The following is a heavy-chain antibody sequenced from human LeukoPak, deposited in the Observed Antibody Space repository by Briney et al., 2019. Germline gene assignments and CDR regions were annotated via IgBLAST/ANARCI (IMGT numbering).Heavy chain of an antibody. Sequence: TGGSLRLSCAASGFTFSSYSMNWVRQAPGKGLEWVSSISSSSSYIYYADSVKGRFTISRDNAKNSLYLQTNSLRAEDTAVYYCARDRGATTFDYWGQGTLVTVSS. CDR1: GFTFSSYS. D-gene: IGHD1-26*01. J-gene: IGHJ4*02. V-gene: IGHV3-21*01. CDR3: ARDRGATTFDY. CDR2: ISSSSSYI.